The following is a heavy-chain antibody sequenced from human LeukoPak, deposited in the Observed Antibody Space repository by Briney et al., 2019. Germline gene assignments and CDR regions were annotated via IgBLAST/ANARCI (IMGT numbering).Heavy chain of an antibody. CDR3: ARVRDSSGYYFYYFDY. CDR2: IIPILGIA. J-gene: IGHJ4*02. V-gene: IGHV1-69*04. CDR1: GGTFSSYA. Sequence: GASVKVSCKASGGTFSSYAISWVRQAPGQGLEWMGRIIPILGIANYAQKFQGRVTITADKSTSTAYMELSSLGSEDTAVYYCARVRDSSGYYFYYFDYWGQGTLVTVSS. D-gene: IGHD3-22*01.